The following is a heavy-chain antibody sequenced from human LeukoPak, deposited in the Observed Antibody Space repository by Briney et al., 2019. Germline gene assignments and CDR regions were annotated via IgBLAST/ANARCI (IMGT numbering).Heavy chain of an antibody. CDR1: GGSISSGGYY. J-gene: IGHJ4*02. CDR3: ASRNYYASSGYDDY. Sequence: SETLSLTCTVSGGSISSGGYYWSWIRQHPGKGLEWIGYIYYSGSTYYNPSLKSRVPISVDTSKNQFSLKLSSVTAADTAVYYCASRNYYASSGYDDYWGQGTLVTVSS. V-gene: IGHV4-31*03. CDR2: IYYSGST. D-gene: IGHD3-22*01.